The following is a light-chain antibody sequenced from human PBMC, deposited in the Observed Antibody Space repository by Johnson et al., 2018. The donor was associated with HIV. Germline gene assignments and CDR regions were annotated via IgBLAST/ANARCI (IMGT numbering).Light chain of an antibody. Sequence: QSVLTQPPSVSAAPGQKVTISCSGSSSNIGNNYVSWYQQLPGTAPKLLIYDNNKRPSGIPDRFSGSKSGTSATLGITGLQNGDEADYYCGTWDSSLSAGGYFYGFGTGTKVTVL. CDR1: SSNIGNNY. CDR3: GTWDSSLSAGGYFYG. V-gene: IGLV1-51*01. CDR2: DNN. J-gene: IGLJ1*01.